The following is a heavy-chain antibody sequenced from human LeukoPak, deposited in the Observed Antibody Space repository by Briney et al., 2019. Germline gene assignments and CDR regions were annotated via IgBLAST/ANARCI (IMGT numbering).Heavy chain of an antibody. CDR3: ARDRRAYYYDSSGYYPNYYFDY. J-gene: IGHJ4*02. CDR2: IYYSGST. Sequence: SETLSLTCTVSGGSISSSSYYWGWIRQPPGKGLEWIGSIYYSGSTYYNPSLKSRVTISVDTSKNQFSLKLSSVTAADTAVYYCARDRRAYYYDSSGYYPNYYFDYWGQGTLVTVSS. CDR1: GGSISSSSYY. D-gene: IGHD3-22*01. V-gene: IGHV4-39*07.